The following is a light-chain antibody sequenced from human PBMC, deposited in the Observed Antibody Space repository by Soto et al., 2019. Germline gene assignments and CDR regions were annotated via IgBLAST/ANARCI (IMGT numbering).Light chain of an antibody. V-gene: IGKV3D-20*02. CDR3: QQRSNWPPT. CDR2: GAS. Sequence: EIVLTQSPGTLSLSPGERATLSCRASHTISSSYLAWYQQKPGQAPRLLIYGASSRATGIPDRFSGSGSGTDFTLTISSLEPEDFAVYYCQQRSNWPPTFGGGTKVDIK. J-gene: IGKJ4*01. CDR1: HTISSSY.